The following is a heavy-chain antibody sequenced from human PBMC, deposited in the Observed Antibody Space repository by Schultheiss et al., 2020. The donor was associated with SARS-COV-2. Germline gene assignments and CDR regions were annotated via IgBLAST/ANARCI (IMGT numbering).Heavy chain of an antibody. V-gene: IGHV4-38-2*01. Sequence: SETLSLTCAVSGYSISSGYYWGWIRQPPGKGLEWIGSIYHSGSTYYNPSLKSRVTISVDRSKNQFSLKLSSVTAADTAVYYCARGGYYYDSSGRDAFDIWGQGTMVTVSS. CDR2: IYHSGST. D-gene: IGHD3-22*01. CDR1: GYSISSGYY. J-gene: IGHJ3*02. CDR3: ARGGYYYDSSGRDAFDI.